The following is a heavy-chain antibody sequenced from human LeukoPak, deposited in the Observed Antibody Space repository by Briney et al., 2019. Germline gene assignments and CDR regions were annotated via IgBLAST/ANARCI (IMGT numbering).Heavy chain of an antibody. V-gene: IGHV4-59*12. Sequence: SETLSLTCTVSGGSISSYYWSWIRQPPGKGLEWIGYIYNSGSTNYNPSLKSRVTISVDTSKNQFSLKLSSVTAADTAVYYCARFGSGWYYFDYWGQGTLVTVSS. CDR3: ARFGSGWYYFDY. J-gene: IGHJ4*02. CDR1: GGSISSYY. CDR2: IYNSGST. D-gene: IGHD6-19*01.